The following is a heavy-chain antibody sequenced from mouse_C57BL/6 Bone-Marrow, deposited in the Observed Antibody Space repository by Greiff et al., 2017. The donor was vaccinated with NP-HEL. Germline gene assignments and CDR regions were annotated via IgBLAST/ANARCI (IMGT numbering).Heavy chain of an antibody. J-gene: IGHJ3*01. CDR3: AKDYGSSPFAY. CDR2: ISSSSSTI. CDR1: GFTFSDYG. Sequence: EVQGVESGGGLVKPGGSLKLSCAASGFTFSDYGMHWVRQAPEKGLEWVAYISSSSSTIYYADTVKGRFTISRDNAKNTLFLQMTSLRSEDTAMYYCAKDYGSSPFAYWGQGTLVTVSA. V-gene: IGHV5-17*01. D-gene: IGHD1-1*01.